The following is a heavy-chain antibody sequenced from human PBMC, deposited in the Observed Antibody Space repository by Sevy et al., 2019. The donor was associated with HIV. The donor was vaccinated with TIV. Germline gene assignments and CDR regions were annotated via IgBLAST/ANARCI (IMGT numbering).Heavy chain of an antibody. CDR2: INHSGST. CDR1: GGSFSGYY. D-gene: IGHD1-26*01. J-gene: IGHJ4*02. Sequence: SETLSLTCAVYGGSFSGYYWSWIRQPPGKGLEWIGEINHSGSTNYNPSLKSRVTISVDTSKNQFSLKLSSVTAADTAMYYCARWQSEPNRGGATKDYFDYWGQGTLVTVSS. CDR3: ARWQSEPNRGGATKDYFDY. V-gene: IGHV4-34*01.